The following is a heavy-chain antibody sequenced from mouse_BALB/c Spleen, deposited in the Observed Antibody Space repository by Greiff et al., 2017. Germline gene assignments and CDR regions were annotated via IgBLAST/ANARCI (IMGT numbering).Heavy chain of an antibody. V-gene: IGHV3-1*02. J-gene: IGHJ4*01. CDR1: GYSITSGYS. Sequence: DVKLQESGPDLVKPSQSLSLTCTVSGYSITSGYSWHWIRQFPGNKLEWMGYIHYSGSTNYNPTLKSRISITRDTSKNQFFLQLNSVTTEDTATYYCARGGVLLSYAMDNWGKGTSVTVSS. CDR2: IHYSGST. D-gene: IGHD3-3*01. CDR3: ARGGVLLSYAMDN.